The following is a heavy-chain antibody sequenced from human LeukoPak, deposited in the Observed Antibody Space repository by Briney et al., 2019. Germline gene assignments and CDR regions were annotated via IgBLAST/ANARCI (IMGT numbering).Heavy chain of an antibody. J-gene: IGHJ4*02. D-gene: IGHD3-16*01. CDR1: GFTFSTYW. CDR3: VRIADGGHFDY. V-gene: IGHV3-7*01. Sequence: QPGGSLRLSCSASGFTFSTYWMTWVRQAPGKGLERVASIKQDGSERYYVDSVKGRFTISRDNAKKSLYLQMNSLRVEDTAVYYCVRIADGGHFDYWGQGTLVTVSS. CDR2: IKQDGSER.